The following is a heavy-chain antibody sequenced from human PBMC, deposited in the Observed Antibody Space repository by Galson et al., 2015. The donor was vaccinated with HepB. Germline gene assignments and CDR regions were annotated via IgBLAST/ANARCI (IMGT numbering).Heavy chain of an antibody. D-gene: IGHD3-3*01. CDR3: TTDLPIQRITIFGVVITAVAFDY. CDR2: IKSKTDGGTT. Sequence: SLRLSCAASGFTFSNAWMNWVRQAPGKGLEWVGRIKSKTDGGTTDYAAPVKGRFTISRDDSKNTLYLQMNSLKTEDTAVYYCTTDLPIQRITIFGVVITAVAFDYWGQGTLVTVSS. V-gene: IGHV3-15*07. CDR1: GFTFSNAW. J-gene: IGHJ4*02.